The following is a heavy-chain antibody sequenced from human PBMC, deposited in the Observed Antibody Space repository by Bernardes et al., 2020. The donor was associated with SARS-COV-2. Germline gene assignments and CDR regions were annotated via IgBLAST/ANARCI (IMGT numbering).Heavy chain of an antibody. V-gene: IGHV3-48*01. CDR3: ARDFFGGMDA. D-gene: IGHD3-10*01. J-gene: IGHJ6*02. CDR2: ISSSSSTI. Sequence: GSLRLSCAASGFTFSSYSMNWVRQAPGKGLEWVSYISSSSSTIYYADSVKGRFTISRDNAKNSLYLQMNSLRVEDTAVYYCARDFFGGMDAWGQGTTVTVSS. CDR1: GFTFSSYS.